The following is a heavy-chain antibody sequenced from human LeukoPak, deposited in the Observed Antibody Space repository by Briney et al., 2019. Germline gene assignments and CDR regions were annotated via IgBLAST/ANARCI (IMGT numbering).Heavy chain of an antibody. J-gene: IGHJ5*02. Sequence: ASVKVSCKSSGYTFTSYGISWVRQAPGQGLEWMGWISAYNGNTNYAQKLHGRVTMTTDTSTSTAYMELRSLRSDDTAVYYCARDRLLQRGHSPKSQCSGGSCYFFHGHWFDPWGQGTLVTVSS. CDR3: ARDRLLQRGHSPKSQCSGGSCYFFHGHWFDP. CDR2: ISAYNGNT. D-gene: IGHD2-15*01. V-gene: IGHV1-18*04. CDR1: GYTFTSYG.